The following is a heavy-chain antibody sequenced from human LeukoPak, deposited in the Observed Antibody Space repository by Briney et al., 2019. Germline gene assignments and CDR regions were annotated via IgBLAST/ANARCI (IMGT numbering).Heavy chain of an antibody. V-gene: IGHV4-59*01. Sequence: PSETLSLTCTVPGGSISNYYWSWIRQPPGKGLEWIGYIYYSGSTNYNPSLMSRVTISVDTSKNQFSLKLTSVTAADTAVYYCARADGSGWYNDYWGQGTLVTVSS. CDR1: GGSISNYY. J-gene: IGHJ4*02. CDR3: ARADGSGWYNDY. CDR2: IYYSGST. D-gene: IGHD6-19*01.